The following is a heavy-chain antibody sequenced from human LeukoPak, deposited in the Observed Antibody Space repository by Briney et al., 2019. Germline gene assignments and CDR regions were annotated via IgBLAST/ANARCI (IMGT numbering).Heavy chain of an antibody. D-gene: IGHD2-15*01. CDR2: ISSSSSYI. CDR1: GFTFSNAW. Sequence: GGSLRLSCAASGFTFSNAWMSWVRQAPGKGLEWVSSISSSSSYIYYADSVKGRFTISRDNAKNSLYLQMNSLRAEDMALYYCATVGWELPHDAFDIWGQGTMVTVSS. V-gene: IGHV3-21*01. J-gene: IGHJ3*02. CDR3: ATVGWELPHDAFDI.